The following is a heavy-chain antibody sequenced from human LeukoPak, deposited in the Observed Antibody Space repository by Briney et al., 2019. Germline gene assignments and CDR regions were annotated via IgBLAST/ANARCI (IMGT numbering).Heavy chain of an antibody. Sequence: PSETLSLTCTASGGSLSGYYWSWIRQPPGKGLEWIGYIHYTGTTKYNSSLNSRGTISVDTSKNQFSLILTSMTAADTAVYYCARHRGYTYGRTFDYWGQGTLVTVSS. V-gene: IGHV4-59*08. J-gene: IGHJ4*01. D-gene: IGHD5-18*01. CDR3: ARHRGYTYGRTFDY. CDR2: IHYTGTT. CDR1: GGSLSGYY.